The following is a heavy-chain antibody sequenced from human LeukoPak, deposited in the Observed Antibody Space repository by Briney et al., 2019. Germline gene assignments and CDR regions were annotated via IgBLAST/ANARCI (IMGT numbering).Heavy chain of an antibody. V-gene: IGHV3-23*01. D-gene: IGHD6-19*01. CDR1: GFTFSSYA. J-gene: IGHJ6*02. CDR3: AKSEWLPGPLRVGPGDV. Sequence: GGSLRVSCAASGFTFSSYAMSWVRPAPGKGLGWVSDISGGGGRTYYADSVKGRFTISRDNSKTTLYLQMNSLRAEDTAVYYCAKSEWLPGPLRVGPGDVWGQGTTVTVSS. CDR2: ISGGGGRT.